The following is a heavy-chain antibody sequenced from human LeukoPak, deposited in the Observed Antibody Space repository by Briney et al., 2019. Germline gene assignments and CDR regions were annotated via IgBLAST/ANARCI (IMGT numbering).Heavy chain of an antibody. D-gene: IGHD3-22*01. CDR3: AKVAVVVITTYYFDY. CDR2: IRYDGSNK. J-gene: IGHJ4*02. Sequence: GGSLRLSCAASGFTFSSYGMHWVRQAPGKGLEWVAFIRYDGSNKYYADSVKGRFTISRDNSKNTLYLQMNSLRAEDTAVYYCAKVAVVVITTYYFDYWGQGTLVTASS. CDR1: GFTFSSYG. V-gene: IGHV3-30*02.